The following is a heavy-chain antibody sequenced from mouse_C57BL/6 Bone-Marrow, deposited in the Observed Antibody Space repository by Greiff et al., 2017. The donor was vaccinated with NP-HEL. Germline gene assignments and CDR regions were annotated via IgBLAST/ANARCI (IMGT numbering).Heavy chain of an antibody. CDR1: GFTFSSYT. CDR2: ISGGGGNT. D-gene: IGHD2-12*01. CDR3: ARQLTIRWYFDY. J-gene: IGHJ2*01. V-gene: IGHV5-9*01. Sequence: EVKVVESGGGLVKPGGSLKLSCAASGFTFSSYTMSWVRQTPEKRLEWVATISGGGGNTYYPDSVKGRFTISRDNAKNTLYLQMSSLRSEDTALYYCARQLTIRWYFDYWGQGTTLTVSS.